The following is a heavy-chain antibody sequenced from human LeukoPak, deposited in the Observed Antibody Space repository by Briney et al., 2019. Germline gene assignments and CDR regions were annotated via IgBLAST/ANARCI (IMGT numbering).Heavy chain of an antibody. CDR1: GGSVSSTTYY. V-gene: IGHV4-39*01. CDR3: ASYVVYGSGKYYFDY. CDR2: INYSGST. Sequence: SETLSLTCTVSGGSVSSTTYYWSWIRQPPGKGLEWIASINYSGSTYYNPSLKSRVTISVDTSENQFSLKLSSVTAADTAVYYCASYVVYGSGKYYFDYWGQGTLVTVSS. J-gene: IGHJ4*02. D-gene: IGHD3-10*01.